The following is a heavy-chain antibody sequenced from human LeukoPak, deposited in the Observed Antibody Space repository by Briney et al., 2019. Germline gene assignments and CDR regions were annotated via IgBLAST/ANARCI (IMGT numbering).Heavy chain of an antibody. V-gene: IGHV4-61*02. CDR1: GGSISSGSYY. D-gene: IGHD2-8*01. CDR3: ARASGYCTNGVCPDYYYYYMDV. J-gene: IGHJ6*03. CDR2: IYTGGST. Sequence: SETLSLTCTVSGGSISSGSYYWSWIRQPAGKGLEWIGRIYTGGSTNYNPSLTSRVTISVDTSKNQFSLKLSSVTAADTAVYYCARASGYCTNGVCPDYYYYYMDVWGKGTTVTVSS.